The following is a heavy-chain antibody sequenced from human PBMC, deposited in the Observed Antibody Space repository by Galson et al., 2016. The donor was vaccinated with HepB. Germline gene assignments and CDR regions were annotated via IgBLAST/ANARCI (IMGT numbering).Heavy chain of an antibody. CDR1: GYTFTNNG. CDR3: ARDRDAALHY. D-gene: IGHD6-13*01. V-gene: IGHV1-18*01. Sequence: SVKVSCRASGYTFTNNGISWVRQAPGQGLEWMGWISAHSGNTNYAQKFQGRLTLTKDTSASTVYMELRSLRFDDTAMYYCARDRDAALHYWGQGALVTVSS. CDR2: ISAHSGNT. J-gene: IGHJ4*02.